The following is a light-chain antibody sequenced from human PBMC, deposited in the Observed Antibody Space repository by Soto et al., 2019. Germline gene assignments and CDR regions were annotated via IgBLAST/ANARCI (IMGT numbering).Light chain of an antibody. Sequence: EIVMTQSPATLSVSPGESATLSCRVSQSLSTDLAWYQQRPGQAPRLLIYRASTRATGIPARFSGSGSGTEFTLTISSLQSEDFAVYCCQQYSDWPWTFGQGTKVEIK. V-gene: IGKV3-15*01. CDR3: QQYSDWPWT. CDR2: RAS. CDR1: QSLSTD. J-gene: IGKJ1*01.